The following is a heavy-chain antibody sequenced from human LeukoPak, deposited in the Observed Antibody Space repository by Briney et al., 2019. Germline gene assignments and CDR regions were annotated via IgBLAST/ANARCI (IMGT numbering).Heavy chain of an antibody. D-gene: IGHD1-26*01. CDR3: ARGGREVDY. Sequence: TSETLSLTCTVSGGSISSYYWSWIRQPPGKGLEWIGYIYYSGSTNYNPSLKSRVTISVDTSKNQFSPKLSSVTAADTAVYYCARGGREVDYWGQGTLVTVSS. J-gene: IGHJ4*02. CDR2: IYYSGST. CDR1: GGSISSYY. V-gene: IGHV4-59*01.